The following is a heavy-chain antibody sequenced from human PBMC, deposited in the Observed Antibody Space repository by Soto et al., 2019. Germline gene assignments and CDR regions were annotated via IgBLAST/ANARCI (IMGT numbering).Heavy chain of an antibody. Sequence: VQLVESGGGVVQPGRSLRLSCAASGFTFSDYAMHWVRQAPGKGLEWVAVVSHDGRNTHYADSVKGRFTISRDSSKNTVSLEISCVRAEITAGVYCAKGGRKWLVTSDFNYRVMGALVTVSS. D-gene: IGHD6-19*01. V-gene: IGHV3-30*18. CDR1: GFTFSDYA. CDR2: VSHDGRNT. CDR3: AKGGRKWLVTSDFNY. J-gene: IGHJ4*02.